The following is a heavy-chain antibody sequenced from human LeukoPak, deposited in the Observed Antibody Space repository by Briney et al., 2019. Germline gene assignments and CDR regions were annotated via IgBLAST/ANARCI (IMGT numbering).Heavy chain of an antibody. CDR2: ISGSGGST. D-gene: IGHD3-22*01. J-gene: IGHJ4*02. Sequence: GGSLRLSCAASGFTFSSYAMSWVRQAPGKGLEWVSAISGSGGSTYYADSVKGRFTISRDNSKSTLYLQMNSLRAEDTAVYYCAVPTYYYDSSGYYSDYWGQGTLVTVSS. CDR1: GFTFSSYA. V-gene: IGHV3-23*01. CDR3: AVPTYYYDSSGYYSDY.